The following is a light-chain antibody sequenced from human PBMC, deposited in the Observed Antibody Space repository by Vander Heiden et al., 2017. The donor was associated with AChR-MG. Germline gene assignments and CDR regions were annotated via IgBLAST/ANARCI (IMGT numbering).Light chain of an antibody. CDR1: NIGSYA. CDR3: QVWDSSSHHVV. J-gene: IGLJ2*01. CDR2: DDR. Sequence: SYVLTQPPPVSVAPGQTARITCGGDNIGSYAVHWYQHKPGQAPVLVVYDDRDRPSGIPERFSGSNSGNTATLTISRVEAGDEADFYCQVWDSSSHHVVFGGGTKLTVL. V-gene: IGLV3-21*02.